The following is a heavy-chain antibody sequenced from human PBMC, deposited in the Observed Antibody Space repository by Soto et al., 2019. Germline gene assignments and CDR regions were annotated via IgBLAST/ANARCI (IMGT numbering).Heavy chain of an antibody. V-gene: IGHV4-59*01. D-gene: IGHD6-19*01. CDR2: IYYSGST. CDR3: ARSAELYSSGWHKIDY. J-gene: IGHJ4*02. Sequence: SETLCLTCTVSGGSISSYYWSWIRKTPGKGLEWIGYIYYSGSTNYNPSLKSRVTISVDTSKNQFSLKLSSVTAADTAVYYCARSAELYSSGWHKIDYWGQGTLVTVSS. CDR1: GGSISSYY.